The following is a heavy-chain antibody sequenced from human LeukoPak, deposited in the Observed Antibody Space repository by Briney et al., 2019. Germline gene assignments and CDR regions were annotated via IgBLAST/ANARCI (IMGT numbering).Heavy chain of an antibody. CDR1: GYSFTSYW. J-gene: IGHJ4*02. CDR3: ARQGGGDSYGSDY. Sequence: GESLQISCRASGYSFTSYWIGWVRQMPGKGLEWMGIIYPGDSDTRYSPSFQGQVTISADKSISTAYLQWSSLKASDTAMYYCARQGGGDSYGSDYWGQGTLVTVSS. D-gene: IGHD5-18*01. V-gene: IGHV5-51*01. CDR2: IYPGDSDT.